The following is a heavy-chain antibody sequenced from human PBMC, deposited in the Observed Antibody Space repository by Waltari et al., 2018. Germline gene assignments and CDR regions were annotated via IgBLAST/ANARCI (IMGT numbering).Heavy chain of an antibody. D-gene: IGHD3-10*01. J-gene: IGHJ4*02. V-gene: IGHV4-39*01. CDR1: GGSISSSSYY. Sequence: QLQLQESGPGLVKPSETLSLTCTVSGGSISSSSYYWGWIRQPPGKGLGWIGSIYYSGSTYYNPSLKSRVTISVDTSKNQFSLKLSSVTAADTAVYYCARAMVRGVMDYWGQGTLVTVSS. CDR3: ARAMVRGVMDY. CDR2: IYYSGST.